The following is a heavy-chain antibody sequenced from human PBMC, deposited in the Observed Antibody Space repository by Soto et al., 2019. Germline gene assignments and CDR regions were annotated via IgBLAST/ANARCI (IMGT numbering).Heavy chain of an antibody. J-gene: IGHJ6*02. CDR2: IYYSGST. V-gene: IGHV4-31*03. CDR1: VGSISSGGYY. CDR3: ARDFYDFWGPGGMDV. Sequence: PSETLSLTCTVSVGSISSGGYYWSWILQHPGKGLEWIGYIYYSGSTYYNPSLKSRVTISVDTSKNQFSLKLSSVTAADTAVYYCARDFYDFWGPGGMDVWGQGTTVTVSS. D-gene: IGHD3-3*01.